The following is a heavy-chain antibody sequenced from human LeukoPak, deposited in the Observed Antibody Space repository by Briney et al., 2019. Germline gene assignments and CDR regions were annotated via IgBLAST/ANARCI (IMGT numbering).Heavy chain of an antibody. Sequence: ASVMVFCKVSAYTLTELSMHCVRQAPGKGLEWMGGFDPEDGETIYAQKFHGRVTMTEDTSTDTAYMELSSLRSEDTAVYYCATLTMVRGVRSDYWGQGTLVTVSS. CDR3: ATLTMVRGVRSDY. CDR2: FDPEDGET. V-gene: IGHV1-24*01. CDR1: AYTLTELS. D-gene: IGHD3-10*01. J-gene: IGHJ4*02.